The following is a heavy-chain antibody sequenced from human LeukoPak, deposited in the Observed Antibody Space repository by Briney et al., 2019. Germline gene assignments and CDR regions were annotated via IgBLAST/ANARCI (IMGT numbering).Heavy chain of an antibody. Sequence: GGSLRLSCAASGFTFSSYGMHWVRQAPGKGLVWVSRIHSDGRTTDYADSVKGRFTISRDNAKNTLNLQMNSLRAEDTAVYYCARDPRGGTLDYWGQGALVTVSS. CDR2: IHSDGRTT. J-gene: IGHJ4*02. CDR3: ARDPRGGTLDY. V-gene: IGHV3-74*01. CDR1: GFTFSSYG. D-gene: IGHD3-10*01.